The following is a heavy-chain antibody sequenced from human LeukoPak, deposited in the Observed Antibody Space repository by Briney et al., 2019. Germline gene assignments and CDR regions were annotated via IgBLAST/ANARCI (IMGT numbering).Heavy chain of an antibody. J-gene: IGHJ4*02. CDR3: ITDLG. D-gene: IGHD1-14*01. CDR1: GFSFGGYS. Sequence: GGSLRLSCVGSGFSFGGYSMNWVRQAPGKGLEWISYISGSGGVMYYADSVKGRFTISRDNAKNSMYLQMNSLRAEDTAVYYCITDLGWGQGTLVTVSS. V-gene: IGHV3-48*04. CDR2: ISGSGGVM.